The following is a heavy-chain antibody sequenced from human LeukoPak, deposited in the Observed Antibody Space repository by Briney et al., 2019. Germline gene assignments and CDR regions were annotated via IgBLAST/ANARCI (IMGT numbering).Heavy chain of an antibody. CDR2: IDADNGDT. D-gene: IGHD6-19*01. Sequence: GASVKVSCKASGYTSRAYAIHWVRQAPGQRFEWMGRIDADNGDTRYSQRFQGRVTITRDTSASTVYMELSSLRSEDTAVYYCARGSTSDWPLDHWGQETLVTISS. CDR3: ARGSTSDWPLDH. V-gene: IGHV1-3*01. CDR1: GYTSRAYA. J-gene: IGHJ4*02.